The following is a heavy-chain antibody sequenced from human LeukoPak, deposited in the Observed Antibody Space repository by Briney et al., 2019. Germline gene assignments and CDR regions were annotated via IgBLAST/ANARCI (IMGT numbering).Heavy chain of an antibody. CDR2: INPNSGGT. J-gene: IGHJ4*02. Sequence: ASVKVPSKASGYSFSDFYMHWVRQAPGQGLEWMGWINPNSGGTDYAQKFQGRVTMTRDTSISTAYMALSSLRSDDTAVYYCARVRSVVGGTIGYWGQGTLVTLSS. V-gene: IGHV1-2*02. CDR3: ARVRSVVGGTIGY. D-gene: IGHD2-15*01. CDR1: GYSFSDFY.